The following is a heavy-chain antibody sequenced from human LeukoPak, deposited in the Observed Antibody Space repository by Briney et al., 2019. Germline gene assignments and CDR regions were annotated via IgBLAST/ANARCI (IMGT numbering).Heavy chain of an antibody. CDR3: ARGEYSRGWPFDY. V-gene: IGHV3-30-3*01. Sequence: GGSLRLSCAASGFTFSSYAMHWVRQAPGKGLEWVAVISYDGSNKYYADSVKGRFTISRDNSKNTLYLQMNSLRAEDTAVYYCARGEYSRGWPFDYWGQGTLVTVSS. D-gene: IGHD6-19*01. J-gene: IGHJ4*02. CDR2: ISYDGSNK. CDR1: GFTFSSYA.